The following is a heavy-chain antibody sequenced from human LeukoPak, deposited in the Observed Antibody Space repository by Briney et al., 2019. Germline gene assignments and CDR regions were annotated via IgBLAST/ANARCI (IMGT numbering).Heavy chain of an antibody. Sequence: SETLSLTCTVSGGSISSGSYYWSWIRQPAGKGLEWIGRIYTSGSTNYNPSLKSRVTISVDTSKNQFSLKLSSVTAADTAVYYCARGPPDSSGSIDYWGQGTLVTVSS. CDR1: GGSISSGSYY. V-gene: IGHV4-61*02. D-gene: IGHD6-19*01. CDR2: IYTSGST. CDR3: ARGPPDSSGSIDY. J-gene: IGHJ4*02.